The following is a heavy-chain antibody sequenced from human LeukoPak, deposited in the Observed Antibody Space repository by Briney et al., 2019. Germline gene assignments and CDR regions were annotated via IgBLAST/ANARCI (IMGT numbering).Heavy chain of an antibody. CDR1: GFTFDDYA. CDR3: AKDSGYDFSDFDY. V-gene: IGHV3-9*01. D-gene: IGHD5-12*01. J-gene: IGHJ4*02. CDR2: ISWNSGSI. Sequence: GGSLRLSCAASGFTFDDYAMHWVRQAPGQGLEWVSGISWNSGSIGYADSVKGRFTISRDNAKNSLYLQMNSLRAEDTALYYCAKDSGYDFSDFDYWGQGTLVTVSS.